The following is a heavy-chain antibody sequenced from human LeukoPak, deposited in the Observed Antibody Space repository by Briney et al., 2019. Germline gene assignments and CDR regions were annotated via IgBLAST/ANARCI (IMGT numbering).Heavy chain of an antibody. J-gene: IGHJ2*01. Sequence: PGGSLRLSCAASGFTVSSSYMSWVRQAPGKGLEWVSVLYSGGDIYYAGSVKGRFTISRDNSKNTLYLQMNSLRAEDTAVYYCARAAGDRIGYHDLWGRGTLVTVSS. CDR1: GFTVSSSY. V-gene: IGHV3-53*01. CDR2: LYSGGDI. D-gene: IGHD7-27*01. CDR3: ARAAGDRIGYHDL.